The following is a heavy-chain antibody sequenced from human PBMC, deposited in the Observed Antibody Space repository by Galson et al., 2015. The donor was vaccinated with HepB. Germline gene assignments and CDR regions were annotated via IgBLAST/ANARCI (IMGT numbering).Heavy chain of an antibody. D-gene: IGHD1-26*01. Sequence: SLRLSCAASGFTFSNYGMNWVRQAPGKGLEWVSYIRTRSSTIYYADSVKGRFTISIDNAKNLMSLQMNSLRAEDTAVYYCARDLESGNNYYYGMDVWGQGTTVTVSS. J-gene: IGHJ6*02. CDR1: GFTFSNYG. V-gene: IGHV3-48*01. CDR2: IRTRSSTI. CDR3: ARDLESGNNYYYGMDV.